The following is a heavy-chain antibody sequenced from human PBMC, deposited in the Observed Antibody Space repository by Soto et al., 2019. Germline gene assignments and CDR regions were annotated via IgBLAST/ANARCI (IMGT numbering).Heavy chain of an antibody. CDR3: ARDRGIAAAGV. D-gene: IGHD6-13*01. CDR2: IYHSGNT. J-gene: IGHJ4*02. V-gene: IGHV4-4*02. Sequence: QVQLQESGPTLVKPSETLSLTCAVSGDSISSTNWWVWVRQPQGKGLEWIGEIYHSGNTNYNPSFKSRVTLSVDKSKNQFSLMLTSVTAADTAVYYCARDRGIAAAGVWGQGTLVTVSS. CDR1: GDSISSTNW.